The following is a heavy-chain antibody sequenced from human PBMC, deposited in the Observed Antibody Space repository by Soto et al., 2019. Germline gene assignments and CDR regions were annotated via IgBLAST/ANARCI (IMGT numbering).Heavy chain of an antibody. J-gene: IGHJ4*02. V-gene: IGHV3-23*01. CDR3: AKATTNGGWFNPFDS. CDR1: GFSFVNYA. CDR2: LSGSGTST. D-gene: IGHD6-19*01. Sequence: AGGTLRLSCAASGFSFVNYAMNWVRQAPGKGLEWVSGLSGSGTSTYYADSVKGRFTISRDNSRDTLFLQMNSLTADDMAVYYCAKATTNGGWFNPFDSWGQGALVTVSS.